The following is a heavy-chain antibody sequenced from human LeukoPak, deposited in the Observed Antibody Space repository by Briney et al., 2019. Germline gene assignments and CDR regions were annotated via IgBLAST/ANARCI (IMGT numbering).Heavy chain of an antibody. J-gene: IGHJ3*02. CDR3: ARDWSRAWAFDI. CDR1: GGSISSGSYY. CDR2: IYTSGST. V-gene: IGHV4-61*02. Sequence: PSQTLSLTCTVSGGSISSGSYYWSWIRQPAGKGLERIGRIYTSGSTNYNPSLKSRVTISVDTSKNQFSLKLSSVTAADTAVYYCARDWSRAWAFDIWGQGTMVTVSS.